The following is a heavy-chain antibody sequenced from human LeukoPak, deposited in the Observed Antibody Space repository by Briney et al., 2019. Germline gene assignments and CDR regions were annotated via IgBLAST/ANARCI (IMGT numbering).Heavy chain of an antibody. CDR1: GGSISSYY. J-gene: IGHJ4*02. D-gene: IGHD3-3*01. CDR2: IYYSGST. Sequence: SETLSLTCTVSGGSISSYYWSWIRQPPGKGLEWIGYIYYSGSTNYNPSLKSRVTISVDTSKNQFSLKLNSVTAADTAVYYCARNIPKYDSLDYWGQGTLVTVSS. CDR3: ARNIPKYDSLDY. V-gene: IGHV4-59*01.